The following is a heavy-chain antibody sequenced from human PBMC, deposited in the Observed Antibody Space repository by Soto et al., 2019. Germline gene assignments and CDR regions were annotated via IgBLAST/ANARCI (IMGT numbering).Heavy chain of an antibody. CDR2: IIPLFGTT. V-gene: IGHV1-69*01. D-gene: IGHD3-10*01. J-gene: IGHJ6*02. CDR1: GDTFKNCV. Sequence: QVQVVQSGVEVRRPGSSVKVSCKASGDTFKNCVISWVRQAPGQGLEWMGGIIPLFGTTDFAQRFQGRLTITMDECTTTAYMELSRLRSEDTATYYCAAELGFGKLSVVWGQGTTVIVSS. CDR3: AAELGFGKLSVV.